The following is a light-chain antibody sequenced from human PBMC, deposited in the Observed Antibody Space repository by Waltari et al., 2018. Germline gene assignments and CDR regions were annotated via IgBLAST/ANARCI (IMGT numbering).Light chain of an antibody. Sequence: QSALTQPASVSGSPGQSITISCTGTSSDVGGYNYVSWSQQHPGKAPKLVIYHVSNRHSGVSNRFSGSESGNTASLTISGLQAEDEADYYCSSYISRSTLELFGGGTSLTVL. CDR1: SSDVGGYNY. J-gene: IGLJ2*01. CDR2: HVS. CDR3: SSYISRSTLEL. V-gene: IGLV2-14*03.